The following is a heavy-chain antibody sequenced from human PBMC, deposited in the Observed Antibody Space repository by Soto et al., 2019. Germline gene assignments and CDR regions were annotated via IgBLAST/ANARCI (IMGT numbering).Heavy chain of an antibody. V-gene: IGHV4-31*03. CDR2: TYHSGSP. D-gene: IGHD6-13*01. CDR3: ARGGIAAAAPPDY. J-gene: IGHJ4*02. CDR1: GGSISSGGYY. Sequence: PSETLSLTCTVSGGSISSGGYYWAWIRQPPGEGLEWIGHTYHSGSPYYNPSLKSRVTISVDTSKNQFSLKLSSVTAADTAVYYCARGGIAAAAPPDYWGQGTLVTVSS.